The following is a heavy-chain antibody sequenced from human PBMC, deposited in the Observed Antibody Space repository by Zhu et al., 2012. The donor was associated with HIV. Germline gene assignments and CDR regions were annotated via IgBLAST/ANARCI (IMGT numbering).Heavy chain of an antibody. CDR3: ASQVTGVRGVVDY. J-gene: IGHJ4*02. CDR2: IYHSGST. Sequence: QVQLEESGPGLVKPSETLSLTCGVSGCSISSGYYWGWIRQPPGKGLEWIGTIYHSGSTYYNPSLKSRVIISVDTSKNHFSLKLNSVTAADTALYYCASQVTGVRGVVDYWGQGTLVTVSS. V-gene: IGHV4-38-2*01. D-gene: IGHD3-10*01. CDR1: GCSISSGYY.